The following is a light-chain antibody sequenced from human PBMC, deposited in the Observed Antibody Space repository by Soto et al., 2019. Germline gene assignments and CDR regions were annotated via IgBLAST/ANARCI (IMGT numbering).Light chain of an antibody. CDR2: QTS. CDR3: HQRQSWPRT. J-gene: IGKJ1*01. Sequence: EIVLTQSPATLSSFPGDIVTLSCRASQYINTRLAWYQHRPGQAPRLLIYQTSISAAGIPARFSASGSGTDFTLTISDVQPEDFALYYCHQRQSWPRTFGQGTKVDI. V-gene: IGKV3-11*01. CDR1: QYINTR.